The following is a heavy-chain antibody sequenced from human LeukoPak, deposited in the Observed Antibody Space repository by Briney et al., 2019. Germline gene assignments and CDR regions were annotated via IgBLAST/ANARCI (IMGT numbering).Heavy chain of an antibody. CDR1: GFTFNTYG. CDR2: IWSDGTHK. V-gene: IGHV3-33*06. Sequence: GGSLRLSCAASGFTFNTYGMHWVRQAPGKGREGVAVIWSDGTHKYYSDSVKGRFTISRDNSKNTLYLEMNSLRVEDTAVYYCAKSNSESQTTVGNWGQGTLVTVSS. D-gene: IGHD1-26*01. CDR3: AKSNSESQTTVGN. J-gene: IGHJ4*02.